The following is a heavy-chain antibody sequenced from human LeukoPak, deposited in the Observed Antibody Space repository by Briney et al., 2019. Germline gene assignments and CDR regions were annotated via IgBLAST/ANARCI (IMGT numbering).Heavy chain of an antibody. CDR3: AKDSSTMIVYMDV. CDR1: GFTFSSYA. V-gene: IGHV3-23*01. Sequence: GGSLRLXCAASGFTFSSYAMSWVRQAPGKELEWVSAISGSGGSTYYADSVKGRFTISRDNSKNTLYLQMNSLRAEDTAVYYCAKDSSTMIVYMDVWGKGTTVTVSS. D-gene: IGHD3-22*01. J-gene: IGHJ6*03. CDR2: ISGSGGST.